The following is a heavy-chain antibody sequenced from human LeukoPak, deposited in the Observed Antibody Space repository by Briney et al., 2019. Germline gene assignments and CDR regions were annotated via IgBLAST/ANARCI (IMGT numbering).Heavy chain of an antibody. CDR3: AKDFTGIAVAEKN. Sequence: GGSLRLSCAASGFTFSSYGMHWVRQAPGKGLEWVAFIRYDGSNKYYADSVKGRFTISRDNSKNTLYLQMNSLRAEDTAVYYCAKDFTGIAVAEKNWGQGTLVTVSS. CDR1: GFTFSSYG. V-gene: IGHV3-30*02. CDR2: IRYDGSNK. D-gene: IGHD6-19*01. J-gene: IGHJ4*02.